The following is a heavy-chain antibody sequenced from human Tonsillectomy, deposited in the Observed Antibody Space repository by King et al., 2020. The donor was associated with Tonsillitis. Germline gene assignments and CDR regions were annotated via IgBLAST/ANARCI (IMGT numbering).Heavy chain of an antibody. CDR3: ARDYEDFWSGSGGWFDP. Sequence: VQLVESGAEVKKPGASVKVSCKASGYTFTSYGISWVRQAPGQGLEWMGWISAYNGNTNYAQKLQGRVTMTTDTSTSTAYMELRSLRSDDTAVYYCARDYEDFWSGSGGWFDPWGQGTLVTVSS. CDR2: ISAYNGNT. J-gene: IGHJ5*02. CDR1: GYTFTSYG. D-gene: IGHD3-3*01. V-gene: IGHV1-18*01.